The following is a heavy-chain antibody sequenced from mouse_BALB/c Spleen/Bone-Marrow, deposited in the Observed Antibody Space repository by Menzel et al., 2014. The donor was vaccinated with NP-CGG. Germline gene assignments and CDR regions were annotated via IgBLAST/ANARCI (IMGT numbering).Heavy chain of an antibody. Sequence: EVKLEESGPGLVKPSQSLSLTCTVTGYSITSDYAWNWIRQFPGNKLEWMGYISYSGSISYNPSLKSRISITRDTSKNQFFLQLNSVTTEDRATYYCAHILYYGAMDYWGQGTSVTVSS. CDR1: GYSITSDYA. D-gene: IGHD2-1*01. V-gene: IGHV3-2*02. CDR2: ISYSGSI. J-gene: IGHJ4*01. CDR3: AHILYYGAMDY.